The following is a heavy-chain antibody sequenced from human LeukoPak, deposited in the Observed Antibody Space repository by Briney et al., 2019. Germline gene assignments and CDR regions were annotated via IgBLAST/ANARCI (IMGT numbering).Heavy chain of an antibody. D-gene: IGHD3-22*01. Sequence: GGSLRLSCAASGFTFSSYAMSWVRQAPGKGLEWVSAISGSGGSTYYADSVKGRFTISRDNSKNTLYLQMNSLRAEDTAVYYCAKDGDGTYYYDSSGYFDYWGQGTLVTVSS. CDR1: GFTFSSYA. CDR3: AKDGDGTYYYDSSGYFDY. J-gene: IGHJ4*02. V-gene: IGHV3-23*01. CDR2: ISGSGGST.